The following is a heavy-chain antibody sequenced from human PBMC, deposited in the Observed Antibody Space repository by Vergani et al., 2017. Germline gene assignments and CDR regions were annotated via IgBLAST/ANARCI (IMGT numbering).Heavy chain of an antibody. V-gene: IGHV1-18*04. J-gene: IGHJ5*02. Sequence: QVHLVQSGSELKKPGASVKVSCKASGYTFTSYGISWVRQAPGQGLEWMGWISAYNGNTNYAQKLQGRVTMTTDTSTSTAYMELRSLRSDDTAVYYCARDTRDAAAGTLDPWGQGTLVTVSS. CDR1: GYTFTSYG. D-gene: IGHD6-13*01. CDR2: ISAYNGNT. CDR3: ARDTRDAAAGTLDP.